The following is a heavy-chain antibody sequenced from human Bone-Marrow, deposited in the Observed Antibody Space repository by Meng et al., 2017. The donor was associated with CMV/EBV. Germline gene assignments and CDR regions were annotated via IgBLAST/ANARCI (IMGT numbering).Heavy chain of an antibody. CDR3: ARARYYYDSSGSQDWFDP. Sequence: FSSYAISWVRQAPGEGLEWMGGIIPIFGTANYAQKFQGRVTITADKSTSTAYMELSSLRSEDTAVYYCARARYYYDSSGSQDWFDPWGQGTLVTVSS. V-gene: IGHV1-69*06. CDR1: FSSYA. J-gene: IGHJ5*02. D-gene: IGHD3-22*01. CDR2: IIPIFGTA.